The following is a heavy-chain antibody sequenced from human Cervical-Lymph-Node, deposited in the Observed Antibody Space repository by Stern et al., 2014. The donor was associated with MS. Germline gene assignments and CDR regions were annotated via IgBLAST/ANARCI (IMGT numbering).Heavy chain of an antibody. V-gene: IGHV1-69*01. CDR2: IIPIFGTA. CDR1: GGTFSSYA. D-gene: IGHD6-13*01. Sequence: VQLLESGAEVKKPGSSVKVSCKASGGTFSSYAISWVRQAPGQGLEWMGGIIPIFGTANYAQKFQGRVTITADESTSTAYMELSSLRSEDTAVYYCARDRRAGIAAAGLSFFDYWGQGTLVTVSS. CDR3: ARDRRAGIAAAGLSFFDY. J-gene: IGHJ4*02.